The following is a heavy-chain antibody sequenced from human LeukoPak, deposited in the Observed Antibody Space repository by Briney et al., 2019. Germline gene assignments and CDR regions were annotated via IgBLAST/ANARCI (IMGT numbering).Heavy chain of an antibody. D-gene: IGHD1-20*01. V-gene: IGHV4-38-2*02. CDR3: ASGITGTGVDY. CDR2: IYHSGST. CDR1: GYSISSGYY. J-gene: IGHJ4*02. Sequence: SETLSLNCTVSGYSISSGYYWGWIRQPPGKGLEWIGSIYHSGSTYYNPSLKSRVTISVDTSKNQFSLKLSSVTAADTAVYYCASGITGTGVDYWGQGTLVTVSS.